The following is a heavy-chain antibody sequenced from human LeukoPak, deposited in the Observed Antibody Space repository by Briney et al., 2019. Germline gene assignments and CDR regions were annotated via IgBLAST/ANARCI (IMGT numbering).Heavy chain of an antibody. Sequence: PGGSLRLSCAASGFTFSSYSMNWVRQAPGKGLQWVSYISSSSSTIYYADSVKGRFTISRDNAKNSLYLQMNSLRAEDTAVYYCARASYGSGSFPDYWGQGTLVTVSS. V-gene: IGHV3-48*01. CDR2: ISSSSSTI. CDR1: GFTFSSYS. D-gene: IGHD3-10*01. CDR3: ARASYGSGSFPDY. J-gene: IGHJ4*02.